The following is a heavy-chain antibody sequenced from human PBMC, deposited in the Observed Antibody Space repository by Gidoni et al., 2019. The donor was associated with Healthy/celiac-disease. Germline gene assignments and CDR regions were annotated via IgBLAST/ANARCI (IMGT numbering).Heavy chain of an antibody. D-gene: IGHD3-22*01. J-gene: IGHJ4*02. CDR2: SNPNSGGT. CDR3: ARGGLAPKSYYYDNSGYPY. CDR1: GYTFTAYY. Sequence: QVQLVQSGAEVKKPGASVKVSCKASGYTFTAYYMHWVRQAPGQGLEWMGWSNPNSGGTNYAQKFQGWVTMTRDTSISTAYMELSRLRSDDTAVYYCARGGLAPKSYYYDNSGYPYWGQGTLVTVSS. V-gene: IGHV1-2*04.